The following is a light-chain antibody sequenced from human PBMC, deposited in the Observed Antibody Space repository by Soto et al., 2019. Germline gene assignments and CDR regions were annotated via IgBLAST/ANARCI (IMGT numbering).Light chain of an antibody. CDR2: DAS. CDR1: QSISSW. J-gene: IGKJ4*01. V-gene: IGKV1-5*01. Sequence: DIKMTQSRSTLSASIGDRVTITCRASQSISSWLAWYQQKPGKAPKLLIYDASSLESGVPSRFSGSGSGTEFTLTISSLQPDDFATYYCQQYNSYPLTFGGGTKVDIK. CDR3: QQYNSYPLT.